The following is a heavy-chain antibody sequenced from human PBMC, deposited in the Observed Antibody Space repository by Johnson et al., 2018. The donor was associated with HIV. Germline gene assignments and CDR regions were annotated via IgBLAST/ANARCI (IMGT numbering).Heavy chain of an antibody. V-gene: IGHV3-23*04. Sequence: EQLVESGGGLVQPGGSLRLSCAASGFTFSSYAMSWVRQAPVKGLECVSAISGSGGSTYYADSVKGRFTISRDNSKNTLYLQMNSLRAEDTAVYYCAKSGERSSWFGLGAFDIWGQGTMVTVSS. D-gene: IGHD6-13*01. CDR2: ISGSGGST. J-gene: IGHJ3*02. CDR3: AKSGERSSWFGLGAFDI. CDR1: GFTFSSYA.